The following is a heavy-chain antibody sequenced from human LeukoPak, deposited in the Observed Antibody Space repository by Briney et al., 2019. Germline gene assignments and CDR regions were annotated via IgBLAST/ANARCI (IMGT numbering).Heavy chain of an antibody. J-gene: IGHJ4*02. Sequence: EPGGSLRLPCAASGFTFSSYAMSWVRQAPGKGLEWVSAISGSGGSTYYADSVKGRFTISRDNSKNTLYLQMNSLRAEDTAVYYCAKGGQWLRFFDYWGQGTLVTVSS. CDR3: AKGGQWLRFFDY. CDR2: ISGSGGST. CDR1: GFTFSSYA. V-gene: IGHV3-23*01. D-gene: IGHD5-12*01.